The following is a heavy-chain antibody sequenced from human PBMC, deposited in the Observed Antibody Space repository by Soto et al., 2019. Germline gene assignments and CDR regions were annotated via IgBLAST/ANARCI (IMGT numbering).Heavy chain of an antibody. CDR3: ARRGGSSSGYYYYAMDV. V-gene: IGHV4-31*03. J-gene: IGHJ6*02. CDR2: IYSNGDT. D-gene: IGHD6-6*01. Sequence: SETLWLTCSVCSDSMNGGGYYWSWIRQHPGKGLEWIGYIYSNGDTYYNPSLKSRVTISVDTSKNQFSLNLTSVTAADTAVYYCARRGGSSSGYYYYAMDVWGQGTTVTVS. CDR1: SDSMNGGGYY.